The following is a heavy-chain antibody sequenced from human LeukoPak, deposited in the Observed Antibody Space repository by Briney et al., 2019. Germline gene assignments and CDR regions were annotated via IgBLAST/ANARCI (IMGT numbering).Heavy chain of an antibody. CDR1: GYTFSNYG. Sequence: GASVKVSCKASGYTFSNYGISWVRQAPGQGLEWMGRIIPILGIANYAQKFQGRVTITADKSTSTAYMELGSLRSEDTAVYYCARDGPLWFGELFFDYWGQGTLVTVSS. D-gene: IGHD3-10*01. CDR2: IIPILGIA. CDR3: ARDGPLWFGELFFDY. J-gene: IGHJ4*02. V-gene: IGHV1-69*04.